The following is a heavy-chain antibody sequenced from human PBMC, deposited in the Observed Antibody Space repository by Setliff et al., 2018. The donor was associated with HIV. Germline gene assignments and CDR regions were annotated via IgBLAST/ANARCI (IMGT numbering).Heavy chain of an antibody. J-gene: IGHJ2*01. CDR2: IIPIFGTA. Sequence: ASVKVSCKASGGTFSSHAISWVRQAPGQGLEWMGGIIPIFGTANYAQKFQGRVTITADESTSTAYMELSSLRSEDTAVYYCARGLTIFDPDWYFDLWGRGTLVTVSS. CDR3: ARGLTIFDPDWYFDL. V-gene: IGHV1-69*13. CDR1: GGTFSSHA. D-gene: IGHD3-3*01.